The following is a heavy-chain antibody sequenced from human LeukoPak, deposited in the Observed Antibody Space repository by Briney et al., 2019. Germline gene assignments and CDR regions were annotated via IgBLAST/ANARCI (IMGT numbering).Heavy chain of an antibody. Sequence: GASVKVSCKASGGTFSSYAISWVRQAPGQGLEWMGGIIPIFGTANYAQKFQGRVTITTDESTSTAYMELSSLRPEDTAVYYCARGQSVSSGPFDYWGQGTLVTVSS. D-gene: IGHD2-15*01. V-gene: IGHV1-69*05. CDR3: ARGQSVSSGPFDY. CDR1: GGTFSSYA. CDR2: IIPIFGTA. J-gene: IGHJ4*02.